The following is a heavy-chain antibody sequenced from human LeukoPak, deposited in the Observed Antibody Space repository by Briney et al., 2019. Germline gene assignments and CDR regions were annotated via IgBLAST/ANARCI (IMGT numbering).Heavy chain of an antibody. CDR2: VNPSGGST. CDR3: ARARYSRGWVDY. V-gene: IGHV1-46*01. J-gene: IGHJ4*02. Sequence: ASVKVSCKASGYTFTSYYMHWVRQAPGQGLEWMGIVNPSGGSTSYAQKFQGRVTVTRDTSTSTVYMELSSLRSEDTAVYYCARARYSRGWVDYWGQGTLVTVSS. CDR1: GYTFTSYY. D-gene: IGHD6-19*01.